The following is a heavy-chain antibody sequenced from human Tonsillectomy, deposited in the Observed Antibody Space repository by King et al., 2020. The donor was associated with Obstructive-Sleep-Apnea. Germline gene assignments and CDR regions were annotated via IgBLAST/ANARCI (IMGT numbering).Heavy chain of an antibody. D-gene: IGHD6-13*01. CDR1: GGSISGHY. J-gene: IGHJ2*01. Sequence: VQLQESGPGLVKASETLSLTCTVYGGSISGHYWSWIRQPPGKGLEWIGFIYYSGSTNYNPSLKSRLYISVDRSKNQFSLRLSSVTAADTAVYYCARLGAAAAAVDYWYFDLWGRGTLVTVSS. V-gene: IGHV4-59*08. CDR3: ARLGAAAAAVDYWYFDL. CDR2: IYYSGST.